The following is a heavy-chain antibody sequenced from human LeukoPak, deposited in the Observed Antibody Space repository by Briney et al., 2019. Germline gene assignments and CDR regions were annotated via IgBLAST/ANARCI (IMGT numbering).Heavy chain of an antibody. V-gene: IGHV3-30-3*01. CDR3: ARDQGADFWSGYLSDY. D-gene: IGHD3-3*01. CDR1: GFTFSSYA. Sequence: GGSLRLSCAASGFTFSSYAKHWVRQAPGKGLEWVAVISYDGSNKYYADSVKGRFTISRDNSKNTLYLQMNSLRAEDTAVYYCARDQGADFWSGYLSDYWGQGTLVTVSS. CDR2: ISYDGSNK. J-gene: IGHJ4*02.